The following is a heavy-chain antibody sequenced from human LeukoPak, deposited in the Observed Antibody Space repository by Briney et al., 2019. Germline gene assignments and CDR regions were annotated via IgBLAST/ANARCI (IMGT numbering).Heavy chain of an antibody. CDR2: IIPILSQS. CDR3: ATGTSYRDSFDV. CDR1: GGTFNTYP. V-gene: IGHV1-69*11. Sequence: ASVKVSCKASGGTFNTYPINWVRQAPGQGLEWTGRIIPILSQSNYAQKFQGTVSITADEFTDTVNMELSSLRSEDTAVYYCATGTSYRDSFDVWGQGTKVTVSS. D-gene: IGHD3/OR15-3a*01. J-gene: IGHJ3*01.